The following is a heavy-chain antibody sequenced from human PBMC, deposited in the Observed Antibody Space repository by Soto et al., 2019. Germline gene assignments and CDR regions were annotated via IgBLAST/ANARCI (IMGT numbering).Heavy chain of an antibody. Sequence: EVQLWESGGGLVQPGGSLRLSCAVYGFTFRSSPMSWFRRAPRKGLEWVSGIHGGDDSKHYAESVRGRFTIIRDNSKNTLRLQMNSLIVEDTAISYCAKDSHWGIINTTPDHWGQGTQVTVSS. CDR1: GFTFRSSP. D-gene: IGHD3-16*01. CDR3: AKDSHWGIINTTPDH. J-gene: IGHJ4*02. CDR2: IHGGDDSK. V-gene: IGHV3-23*01.